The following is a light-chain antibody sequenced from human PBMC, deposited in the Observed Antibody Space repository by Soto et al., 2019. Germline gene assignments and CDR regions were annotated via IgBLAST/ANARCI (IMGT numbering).Light chain of an antibody. CDR3: QQYNSYSLT. CDR2: KAS. J-gene: IGKJ1*01. CDR1: QTISSW. V-gene: IGKV1-5*03. Sequence: DIQLTQSPSTLAGSVGYRVTITCRASQTISSWLAWYQQKPGKAPKPLIYKASTLKSGVPSRFSGSGSGTEFTLTISSLQPDDFATYYCQQYNSYSLTFGQGTKVDI.